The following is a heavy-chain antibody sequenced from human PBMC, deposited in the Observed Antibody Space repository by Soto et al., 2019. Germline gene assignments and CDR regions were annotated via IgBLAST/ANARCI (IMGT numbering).Heavy chain of an antibody. V-gene: IGHV5-10-1*01. CDR3: ASPGRSTAYYYYGIDV. CDR2: IDPSDSYT. Sequence: GESLKISCKGSGYSFTSYWISWVRKMHGKGLEWMGRIDPSDSYTNYIPSFQGHVIISADKSISTAYLQWSSLKASDTAMYYCASPGRSTAYYYYGIDVWGQGTTVTVSS. D-gene: IGHD3-10*01. J-gene: IGHJ6*02. CDR1: GYSFTSYW.